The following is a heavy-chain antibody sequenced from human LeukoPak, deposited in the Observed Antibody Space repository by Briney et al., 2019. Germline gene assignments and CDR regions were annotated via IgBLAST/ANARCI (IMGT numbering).Heavy chain of an antibody. CDR3: ARXXYDFWSGYPNYYGMDV. J-gene: IGHJ6*02. V-gene: IGHV1-69*04. D-gene: IGHD3-3*01. CDR2: IIPILGIA. Sequence: SVKVSCKASGGTFSSYAISWVRQAPGQGLEWMGRIIPILGIANYAQKFQGRVTITADKSTSTAYMELSSLRSEDTAVYYCARXXYDFWSGYPNYYGMDVWGQGTTVTVSS. CDR1: GGTFSSYA.